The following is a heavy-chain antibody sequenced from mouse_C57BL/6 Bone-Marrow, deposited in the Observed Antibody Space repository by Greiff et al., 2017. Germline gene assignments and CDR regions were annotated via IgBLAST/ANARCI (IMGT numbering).Heavy chain of an antibody. CDR1: GFNIKDDY. CDR2: IDPENGDT. CDR3: TTDGSHFDV. J-gene: IGHJ1*03. Sequence: EVQLQQSGAELVRPGASVKLSCTASGFNIKDDYMHWVKQRPEQGLEWIGWIDPENGDTEYASKFQGKATITADTSSNTAYLQRSSLTSEDTAVYYCTTDGSHFDVWGTGTTVTVSS. V-gene: IGHV14-4*01.